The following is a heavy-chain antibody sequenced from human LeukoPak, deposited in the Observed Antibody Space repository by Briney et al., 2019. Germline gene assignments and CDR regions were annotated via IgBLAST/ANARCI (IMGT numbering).Heavy chain of an antibody. V-gene: IGHV3-30*18. J-gene: IGHJ5*02. D-gene: IGHD1-14*01. CDR1: GFTFSNYG. CDR2: ISYNGGVK. Sequence: GGSLRLSCAASGFTFSNYGIQWVRQAPGKGLEWVALISYNGGVKYCADSVKGRFTISRDNSKNTLSLQMSSLRTEDTAVYYCAKSLFTTDIAPAVSWGQGTLVTVSS. CDR3: AKSLFTTDIAPAVS.